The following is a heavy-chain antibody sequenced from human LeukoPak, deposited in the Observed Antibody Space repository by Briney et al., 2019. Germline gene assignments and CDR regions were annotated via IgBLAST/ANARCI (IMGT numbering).Heavy chain of an antibody. J-gene: IGHJ4*02. V-gene: IGHV1-2*02. CDR1: AGTFSSYA. D-gene: IGHD1-1*01. Sequence: ASVMVSCKASAGTFSSYAISWVRQAPGQGLEWMGWINPNTGSTKFEQRFQGRVTMTRDTSINTAYMQLSSLRSDDTAMYYCAREGAPQLSSYFDHWGQGTLVTVSS. CDR3: AREGAPQLSSYFDH. CDR2: INPNTGST.